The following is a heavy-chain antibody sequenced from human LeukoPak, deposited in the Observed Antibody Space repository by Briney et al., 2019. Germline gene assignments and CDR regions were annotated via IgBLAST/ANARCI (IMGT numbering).Heavy chain of an antibody. CDR1: GYTFTGYY. Sequence: ASVKVSCKASGYTFTGYYMHWVRQAPGQGLEWMGWINPNSGGTNYAQKFQGRVTMTRDTSISTAYMELSRLRSDDTAVYYCARSGSSWPLIIDYWGQGTLVTVSS. CDR2: INPNSGGT. CDR3: ARSGSSWPLIIDY. D-gene: IGHD6-13*01. J-gene: IGHJ4*02. V-gene: IGHV1-2*02.